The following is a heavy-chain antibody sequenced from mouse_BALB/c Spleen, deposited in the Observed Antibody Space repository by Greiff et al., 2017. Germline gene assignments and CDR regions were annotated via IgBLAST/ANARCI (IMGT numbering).Heavy chain of an antibody. D-gene: IGHD3-3*01. Sequence: DVQLQESGPGLVKPSQSLSLTCSVTGYSITSGYYWNWIRQFPGNKLEWMGYISYDGSNNYNPSLKNRISITRDTSKNQFFLKLNSVTTEDTATYYCARDRGDWFAYWGQGTLVTVSA. CDR3: ARDRGDWFAY. CDR2: ISYDGSN. J-gene: IGHJ3*01. CDR1: GYSITSGYY. V-gene: IGHV3-6*02.